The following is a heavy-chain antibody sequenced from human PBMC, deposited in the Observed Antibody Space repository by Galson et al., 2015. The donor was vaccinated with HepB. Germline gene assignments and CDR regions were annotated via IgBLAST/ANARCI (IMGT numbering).Heavy chain of an antibody. D-gene: IGHD4-11*01. Sequence: SVKVSCKASGGTFSSYAISWVRQAPGQGLEWMGRIIPILGIANYAQKFQGRVTITADKSTSTAYMELSSLRSEDTAVYYCARHIGATVPPSDYWGQGTLVTVSS. CDR3: ARHIGATVPPSDY. CDR2: IIPILGIA. CDR1: GGTFSSYA. V-gene: IGHV1-69*04. J-gene: IGHJ4*02.